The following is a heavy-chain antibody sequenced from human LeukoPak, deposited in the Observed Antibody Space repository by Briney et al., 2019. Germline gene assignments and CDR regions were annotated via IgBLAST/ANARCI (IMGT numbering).Heavy chain of an antibody. CDR2: IIPILGIA. J-gene: IGHJ3*02. CDR3: AGSEDDAFDI. Sequence: ASVKVSCKASGGTFSSYATSWVRQAPGQGLEWMGRIIPILGIANYAQKFQGRVTITADESTSTAYMELSSLRSEDTAVYYCAGSEDDAFDIWGQGTMVTVSS. V-gene: IGHV1-69*04. CDR1: GGTFSSYA.